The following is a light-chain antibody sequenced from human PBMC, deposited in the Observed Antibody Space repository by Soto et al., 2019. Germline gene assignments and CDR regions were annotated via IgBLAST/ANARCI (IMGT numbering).Light chain of an antibody. CDR2: DVS. CDR1: QGVTTN. Sequence: EIVMTQSPASLSVSPGERVTLSCRAGQGVTTNFAWYQQKSGQSPRLLIYDVSTRATGVPARFSGTGSETDFTLTISSLEPEDFAVYYCQQRSNSLTFGGGTKVDIK. V-gene: IGKV3D-11*01. J-gene: IGKJ4*01. CDR3: QQRSNSLT.